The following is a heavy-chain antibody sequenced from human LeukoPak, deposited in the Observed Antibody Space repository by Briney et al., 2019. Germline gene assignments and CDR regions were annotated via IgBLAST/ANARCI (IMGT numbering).Heavy chain of an antibody. CDR2: IKQDGSEK. D-gene: IGHD5-18*01. CDR3: ASGGQIWIS. J-gene: IGHJ5*02. Sequence: PGGSLRLSCAVSGFTFSSYWMSWVRQAPGKGLEWVANIKQDGSEKNYVDSVEGRFTISRDNAKNSLYLQMNSLRAEDTAVYYCASGGQIWISWGQGTLVTVSS. V-gene: IGHV3-7*01. CDR1: GFTFSSYW.